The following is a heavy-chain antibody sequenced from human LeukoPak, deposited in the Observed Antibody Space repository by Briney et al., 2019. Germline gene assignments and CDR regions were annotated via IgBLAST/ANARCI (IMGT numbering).Heavy chain of an antibody. CDR2: IYPGDSET. V-gene: IGHV5-51*01. J-gene: IGHJ4*01. D-gene: IGHD6-19*01. Sequence: GESLKTSCKGSGYSFTSYWIGWVRQMPGKGLEWMGIIYPGDSETRYSPSFQGQVTISADKSISTAYLQWSSLKASDTAVYYCARPHIAVAASPPGYWGQGTLVTVSS. CDR1: GYSFTSYW. CDR3: ARPHIAVAASPPGY.